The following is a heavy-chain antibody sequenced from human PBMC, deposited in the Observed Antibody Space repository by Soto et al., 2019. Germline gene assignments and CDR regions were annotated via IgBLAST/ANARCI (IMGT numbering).Heavy chain of an antibody. CDR3: ARDLDYGDHPYFDY. D-gene: IGHD4-17*01. V-gene: IGHV3-30-3*01. J-gene: IGHJ4*02. CDR2: ISYDGSNK. Sequence: PGGSLRLSCAASGFTFSSYAMHWVRQAPGKGLEWVAVISYDGSNKYYADSVKGRFTISRDNSKNTLYLQMSSLRAEDTAVYYCARDLDYGDHPYFDYWGQGTLVTVSS. CDR1: GFTFSSYA.